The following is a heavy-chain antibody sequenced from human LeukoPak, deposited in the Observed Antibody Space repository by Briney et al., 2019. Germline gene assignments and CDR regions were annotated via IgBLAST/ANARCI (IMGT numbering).Heavy chain of an antibody. CDR3: ARGRRTLYKMTPGDAFDI. CDR2: INHRGDT. J-gene: IGHJ3*02. CDR1: GGSFSTYY. Sequence: SETLSLTCAVYGGSFSTYYWSWIRQSPGKGLEWIAEINHRGDTNYNPSVKSRVTISVDTSKNQFSLKLSSVTAADTAVYYCARGRRTLYKMTPGDAFDIWGQGTMVTVSS. D-gene: IGHD3-16*01. V-gene: IGHV4-34*01.